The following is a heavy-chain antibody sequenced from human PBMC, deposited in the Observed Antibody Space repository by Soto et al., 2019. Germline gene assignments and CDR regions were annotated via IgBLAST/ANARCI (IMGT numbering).Heavy chain of an antibody. CDR1: GFTFSKYW. J-gene: IGHJ4*02. V-gene: IGHV3-7*05. CDR2: IKQDGSEK. D-gene: IGHD4-17*01. CDR3: ARAEEDYGDVDYFDY. Sequence: EVQLVESGGGLVQPGGSLRLSCAASGFTFSKYWMSWVRQAPGKGLEWVANIKQDGSEKYYVDSVKGRFTISRDNAKISLYLQMNSLRVEDTAVYYCARAEEDYGDVDYFDYWGQGTLVPVSS.